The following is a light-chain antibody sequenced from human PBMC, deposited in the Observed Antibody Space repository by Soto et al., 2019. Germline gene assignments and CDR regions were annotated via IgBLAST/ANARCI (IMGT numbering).Light chain of an antibody. CDR2: AAT. CDR1: TGIRTD. CDR3: LQDYNYPWT. Sequence: IQITQSPSTLSASVGDRVTITCRASTGIRTDLSWYQQKPGKVPKVLIYAATSLHSGVPSRFSGSGSGTDFTLTIRSLQPEDFATYYCLQDYNYPWTVGQGTKGDIK. V-gene: IGKV1-6*01. J-gene: IGKJ1*01.